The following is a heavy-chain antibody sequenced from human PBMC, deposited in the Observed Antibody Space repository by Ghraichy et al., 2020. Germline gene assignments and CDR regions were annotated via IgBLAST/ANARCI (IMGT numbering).Heavy chain of an antibody. D-gene: IGHD2-15*01. CDR1: GGSFSGYY. Sequence: SQTLSLTCAVYGGSFSGYYWSWIRQPPGKGLEWIGEINHSGSTNYNPSLKSRVTISVDTSKNQFSLKLSSVTAADTAVYYCARGAPRSPRLGYCSGGSCYSTDYWGQGTLVTVSS. CDR3: ARGAPRSPRLGYCSGGSCYSTDY. J-gene: IGHJ4*02. CDR2: INHSGST. V-gene: IGHV4-34*01.